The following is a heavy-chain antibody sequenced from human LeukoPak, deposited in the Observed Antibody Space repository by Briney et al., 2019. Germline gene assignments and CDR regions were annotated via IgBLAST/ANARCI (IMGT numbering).Heavy chain of an antibody. CDR2: IIPIFGTA. D-gene: IGHD6-13*01. V-gene: IGHV1-69*05. CDR1: GGTFSSYA. Sequence: SVKVSCKASGGTFSSYAISWVRQAPGQGLEWMGGIIPIFGTANYAQKFQGRVTMTTDTSTSTAYMELRSLRSDDTAVYYCARGPDIAAAGAYDYWGQGTLVTVSS. CDR3: ARGPDIAAAGAYDY. J-gene: IGHJ4*02.